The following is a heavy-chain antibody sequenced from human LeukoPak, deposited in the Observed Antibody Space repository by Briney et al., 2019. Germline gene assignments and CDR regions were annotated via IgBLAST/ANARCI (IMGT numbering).Heavy chain of an antibody. CDR1: GGTFSSYA. V-gene: IGHV1-69*04. CDR3: ARDQGSSGGSPSPFGY. D-gene: IGHD1-26*01. J-gene: IGHJ4*02. CDR2: IIPIFGIA. Sequence: GASVEVSCKASGGTFSSYAISWVRQAPGQGLEWMGRIIPIFGIANYAQKFQGRVTITADKSTSTAYMELSSLRSEDTAVYYCARDQGSSGGSPSPFGYWGQGTLVTVSS.